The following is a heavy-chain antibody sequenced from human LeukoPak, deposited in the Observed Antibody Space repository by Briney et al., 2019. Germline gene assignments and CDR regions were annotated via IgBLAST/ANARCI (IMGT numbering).Heavy chain of an antibody. V-gene: IGHV4-34*01. Sequence: SETLSLTCAVYGGSFSGYYWSWIRQPPGKGLEWIGEINHSGSTNYNPSLKSRVTTSVDTSKNQFSLKLSSVTAADTAVYYCARVGGYSYGPFDYWGQGTLVTVSS. CDR2: INHSGST. CDR1: GGSFSGYY. D-gene: IGHD5-18*01. CDR3: ARVGGYSYGPFDY. J-gene: IGHJ4*02.